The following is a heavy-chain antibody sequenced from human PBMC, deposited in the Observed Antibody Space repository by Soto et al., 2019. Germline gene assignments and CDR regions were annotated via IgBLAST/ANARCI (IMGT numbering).Heavy chain of an antibody. CDR3: ARNKRGPDYDFWSGYYLNYYYYYYMDV. Sequence: PSETLSLTCMYSDGSISSYYWSWIRQPPGKGLEWIGYIYYSGSTNYNPSLKSRVTISVDTSKNQFSLKLSSVTAADTAVYYCARNKRGPDYDFWSGYYLNYYYYYYMDVWGKGTTVTVS. CDR2: IYYSGST. V-gene: IGHV4-59*01. CDR1: DGSISSYY. D-gene: IGHD3-3*01. J-gene: IGHJ6*03.